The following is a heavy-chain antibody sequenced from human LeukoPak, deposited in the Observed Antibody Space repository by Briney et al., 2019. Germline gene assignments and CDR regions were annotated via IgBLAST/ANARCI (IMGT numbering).Heavy chain of an antibody. CDR1: GFTFSRYG. CDR2: ISYDGSNK. CDR3: AKDRDILTGYLDY. Sequence: GGSLRLSCAASGFTFSRYGMHWVRQAPGKGLEWVAVISYDGSNKYYVDSVKGRFTTSKDNTKNTLYLQMNSLRAEDTAVYYCAKDRDILTGYLDYWGQGTLVTVSS. D-gene: IGHD3-9*01. V-gene: IGHV3-30*18. J-gene: IGHJ4*02.